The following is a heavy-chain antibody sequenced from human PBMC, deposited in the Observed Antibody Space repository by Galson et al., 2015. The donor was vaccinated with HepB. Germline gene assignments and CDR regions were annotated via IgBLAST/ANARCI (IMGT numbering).Heavy chain of an antibody. J-gene: IGHJ2*01. V-gene: IGHV3-48*01. CDR2: ISSSSSTI. CDR1: GFTFSSYS. Sequence: SLRLSCAASGFTFSSYSMNWVRQAPGKGLEWVSYISSSSSTIYYADSVKGRFTISRDNAKNSLYLQMNSLRAEDTAVYYCARRRLRPTGTTPTGYWYFDRWGRGTLVTVSS. CDR3: ARRRLRPTGTTPTGYWYFDR. D-gene: IGHD4-17*01.